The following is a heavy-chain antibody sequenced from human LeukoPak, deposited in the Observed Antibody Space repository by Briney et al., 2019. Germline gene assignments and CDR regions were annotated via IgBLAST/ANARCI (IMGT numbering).Heavy chain of an antibody. J-gene: IGHJ6*03. Sequence: ASVRVSCKASGYTFTSYYIHWVRQAPGQGLEWMGLINPSGGSTNYAQKFQGRVTMTRDTSTSTVYMELSSLRSEDTAVYYCARGPSITMVRGGQWYYYMDVWGKGTTVTISS. V-gene: IGHV1-46*01. D-gene: IGHD3-10*01. CDR2: INPSGGST. CDR3: ARGPSITMVRGGQWYYYMDV. CDR1: GYTFTSYY.